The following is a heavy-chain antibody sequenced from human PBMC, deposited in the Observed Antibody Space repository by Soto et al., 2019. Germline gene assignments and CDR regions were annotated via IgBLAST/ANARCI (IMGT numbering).Heavy chain of an antibody. CDR1: GFTFSSYA. V-gene: IGHV3-23*01. CDR3: YTAAGTKYYYGMDV. CDR2: ISGSGGST. Sequence: LRLSCAASGFTFSSYAMSWIRQAPGKGLEWVSAISGSGGSTYYADPVKGRFTISRDNSKHTLYLQMNSLRAEDTAVYYCYTAAGTKYYYGMDVWGQGTTVTVSS. D-gene: IGHD6-13*01. J-gene: IGHJ6*02.